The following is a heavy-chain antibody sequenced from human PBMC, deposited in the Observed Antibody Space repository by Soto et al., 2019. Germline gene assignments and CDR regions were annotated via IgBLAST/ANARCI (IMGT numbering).Heavy chain of an antibody. CDR1: GGSISSGDYY. Sequence: PSETLSLTCTVSGGSISSGDYYWGWIRQSPGKGLEWIGNIYYSGNTYYNPTLKSRVTISIDTSKNQFSLKLTSVTAADTAVYYCARRSGGRCYNYWGRGTLVTVSS. D-gene: IGHD2-15*01. V-gene: IGHV4-39*01. J-gene: IGHJ4*02. CDR2: IYYSGNT. CDR3: ARRSGGRCYNY.